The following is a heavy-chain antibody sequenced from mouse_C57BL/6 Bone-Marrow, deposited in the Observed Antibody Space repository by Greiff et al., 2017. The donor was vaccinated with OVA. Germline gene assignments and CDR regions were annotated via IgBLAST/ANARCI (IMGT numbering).Heavy chain of an antibody. D-gene: IGHD1-1*01. J-gene: IGHJ1*03. V-gene: IGHV1-50*01. Sequence: QVQLQQPGAELVKPGASVKLSCKASGYTFTSYWMQWVKQRPGQGLEWIGEIDPSDRYTNYNQKFQGKATLTVDTSSSTAYMQLSSLTSEDSAVYYCAREGLRWYFDVWGTGTTVTVSS. CDR3: AREGLRWYFDV. CDR2: IDPSDRYT. CDR1: GYTFTSYW.